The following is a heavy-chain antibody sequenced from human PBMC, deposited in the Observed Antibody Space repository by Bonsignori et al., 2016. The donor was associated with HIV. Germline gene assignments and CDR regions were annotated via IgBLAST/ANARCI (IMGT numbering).Heavy chain of an antibody. CDR1: GFTFSRYD. CDR2: ISGGETST. J-gene: IGHJ6*03. CDR3: VRGGWWLRYAQYHYYMDV. D-gene: IGHD5-12*01. V-gene: IGHV3-48*03. Sequence: EVQVIESGGGLVPPGGSLTLVCEASGFTFSRYDMNWARQAPGRGLEWISFISGGETSTDYADSVRGRFNISRDNTRDTLSLHMTNVSADDSGVYYCVRGGWWLRYAQYHYYMDVWGQGTTVIVS.